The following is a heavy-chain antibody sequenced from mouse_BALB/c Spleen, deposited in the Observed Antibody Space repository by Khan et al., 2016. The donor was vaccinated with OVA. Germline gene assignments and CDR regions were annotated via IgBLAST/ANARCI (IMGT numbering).Heavy chain of an antibody. CDR2: ISDGGSYT. D-gene: IGHD2-1*01. Sequence: EVELVESGGGLVKPGGSLKLSCAATGFTLSDYYMYWVRQTPEKRLEWVATISDGGSYTYYPDSVKGRFTISRDDAKNNLYLQMSSLKSEGTAISYFDRGYYGNPFSYWGQGTLVTVSA. J-gene: IGHJ3*01. CDR1: GFTLSDYY. CDR3: DRGYYGNPFSY. V-gene: IGHV5-4*02.